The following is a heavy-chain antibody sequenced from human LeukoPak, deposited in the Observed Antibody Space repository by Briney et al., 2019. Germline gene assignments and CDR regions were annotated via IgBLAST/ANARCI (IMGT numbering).Heavy chain of an antibody. CDR2: ISTSGGST. V-gene: IGHV3-23*01. CDR1: GFTFSSSA. Sequence: QSGGSLRLSCAASGFTFSSSAMSWVRQAPGKGLVWVSGISTSGGSTFYADSVKGRFTISRDNSKNTLYLQMNSLRAEDTAVYYCAMALTWIQLWFTSWGQGTLVTVSS. J-gene: IGHJ5*02. D-gene: IGHD5-18*01. CDR3: AMALTWIQLWFTS.